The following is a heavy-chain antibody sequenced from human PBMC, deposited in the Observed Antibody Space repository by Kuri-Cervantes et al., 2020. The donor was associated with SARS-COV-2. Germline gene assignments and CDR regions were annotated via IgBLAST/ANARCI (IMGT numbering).Heavy chain of an antibody. CDR2: ISYDGSNK. CDR3: ARVLRGYSGYELFDY. J-gene: IGHJ4*02. CDR1: GFTFSSYA. D-gene: IGHD5-12*01. Sequence: GESLKISCAASGFTFSSYAMHWVRQAPGKGLEWVAVISYDGSNKYYADSVKGRFTISRDNSKNTPYLQMNSLRAEDTAVYYCARVLRGYSGYELFDYWGQGTLVTVSS. V-gene: IGHV3-30-3*01.